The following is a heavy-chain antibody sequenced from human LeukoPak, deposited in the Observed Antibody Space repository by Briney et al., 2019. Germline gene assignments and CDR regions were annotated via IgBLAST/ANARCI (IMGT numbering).Heavy chain of an antibody. CDR2: IYYSGTT. V-gene: IGHV4-39*07. Sequence: SGTLSLTCAVSGGSISSDRYYWGWIRQPPGKGLEWIGNIYYSGTTYYNPSLRSRVTISVDMSKNQFSLKLSSVTAADTAVYYCARDAYYYDSSASRLFDYWGQGTLVTVSS. J-gene: IGHJ4*02. D-gene: IGHD3-22*01. CDR3: ARDAYYYDSSASRLFDY. CDR1: GGSISSDRYY.